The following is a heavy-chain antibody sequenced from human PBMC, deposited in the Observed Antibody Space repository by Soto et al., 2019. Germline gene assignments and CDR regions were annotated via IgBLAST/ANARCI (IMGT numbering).Heavy chain of an antibody. Sequence: LRLSCAASGFTFSSYAMHWVRQAPGKGLEWVAVISYDGSNKYYADSVKGRFTISRDNFKNTLYLQLNSLRAEDTAVYYCARDKRDLRFLEWSYYFDYWGQGTLVTVSS. D-gene: IGHD3-3*01. CDR1: GFTFSSYA. CDR3: ARDKRDLRFLEWSYYFDY. J-gene: IGHJ4*02. CDR2: ISYDGSNK. V-gene: IGHV3-30-3*01.